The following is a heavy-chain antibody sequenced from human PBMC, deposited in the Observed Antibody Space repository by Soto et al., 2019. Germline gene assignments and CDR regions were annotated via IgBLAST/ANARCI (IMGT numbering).Heavy chain of an antibody. CDR2: ISAYNGNT. Sequence: SXKVSFKASGYTXTSYGIGLVRQAPGQGLEWMGWISAYNGNTNYAQKLQGIVTITTDTSTSTAYIELRSLRSDDTAVYYCASGGTYCGGDCYSYDDAFDIWGQGTMGTVSS. D-gene: IGHD2-21*02. V-gene: IGHV1-18*01. J-gene: IGHJ3*02. CDR3: ASGGTYCGGDCYSYDDAFDI. CDR1: GYTXTSYG.